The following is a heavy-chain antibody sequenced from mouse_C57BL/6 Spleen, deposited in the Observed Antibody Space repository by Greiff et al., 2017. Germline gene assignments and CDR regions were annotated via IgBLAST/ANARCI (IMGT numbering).Heavy chain of an antibody. J-gene: IGHJ4*01. Sequence: DVKLQESGPGLVKPSQSLSLTCSVTGYSITSGYYWNWIRQFPGNKLEWMGYISYDGSNNYNPSLKNRISITRDTSKNQFFLKLNSVTTEDTATYYCASRTEDYAMDYWGQGTSVTVSS. CDR3: ASRTEDYAMDY. CDR1: GYSITSGYY. CDR2: ISYDGSN. D-gene: IGHD3-1*01. V-gene: IGHV3-6*01.